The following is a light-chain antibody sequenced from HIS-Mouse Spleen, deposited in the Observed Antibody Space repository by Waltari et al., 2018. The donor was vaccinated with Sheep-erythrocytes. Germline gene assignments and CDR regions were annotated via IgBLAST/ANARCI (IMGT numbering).Light chain of an antibody. J-gene: IGLJ2*01. CDR3: GTWDSSLSAGV. CDR2: DNN. Sequence: QSVLTQPPSVSAAPGQKVTISCSGSRSNIGKNYGSWYQQLPGTAPKLLIYDNNKRPSGIPDRFSGSKSGTSATLGITGLQTGDEADYYCGTWDSSLSAGVFGGGTKLTVL. CDR1: RSNIGKNY. V-gene: IGLV1-51*01.